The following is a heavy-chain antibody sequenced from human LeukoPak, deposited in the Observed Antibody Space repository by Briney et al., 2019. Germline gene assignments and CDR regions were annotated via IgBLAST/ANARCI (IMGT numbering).Heavy chain of an antibody. J-gene: IGHJ5*02. CDR2: IYYGGST. CDR1: GGSISSSSYY. V-gene: IGHV4-39*01. CDR3: ASGYYGSGSYLLNWFDP. Sequence: SETLSLTCTVSGGSISSSSYYWGWIRQPPGKGLEWIGSIYYGGSTYYNPSLKSRVTISVDTSKNQFSLKLSSVTAADTAVYYCASGYYGSGSYLLNWFDPWGQGTLVTVSS. D-gene: IGHD3-10*01.